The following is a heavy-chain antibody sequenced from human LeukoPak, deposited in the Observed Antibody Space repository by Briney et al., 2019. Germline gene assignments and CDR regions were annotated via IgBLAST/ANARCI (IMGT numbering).Heavy chain of an antibody. CDR2: ISGSGDTA. CDR1: GFTFNNYA. D-gene: IGHD6-19*01. V-gene: IGHV3-23*01. Sequence: GGSLRLSCAASGFTFNNYAMNWVRQAPGKGLEWVSGISGSGDTAYYADSVKGRLTISRDNSKNTLYLQMNSLRAEDTAVYYCAKTNTYTSGWYMNYWGQGTLVTVSS. CDR3: AKTNTYTSGWYMNY. J-gene: IGHJ4*02.